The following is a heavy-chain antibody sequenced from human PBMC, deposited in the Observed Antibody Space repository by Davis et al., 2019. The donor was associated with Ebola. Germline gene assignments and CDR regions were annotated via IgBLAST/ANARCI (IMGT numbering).Heavy chain of an antibody. CDR3: ARLLMVAGKFDY. CDR2: IYYIGST. D-gene: IGHD2-15*01. Sequence: SETLSLTCTVSGGSISSYYWSWIRQPPGKGLEWIGYIYYIGSTNYNPSLKSRVTISVDTSKNQFSLKLSSVTAADTAVYYCARLLMVAGKFDYWGQGTLVTVSS. CDR1: GGSISSYY. J-gene: IGHJ4*02. V-gene: IGHV4-59*08.